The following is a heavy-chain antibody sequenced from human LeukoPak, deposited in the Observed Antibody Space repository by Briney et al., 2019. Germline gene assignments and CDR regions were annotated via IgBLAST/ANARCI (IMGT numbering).Heavy chain of an antibody. V-gene: IGHV3-30-3*01. CDR3: ARDHKGHIAAAGTLAY. Sequence: PGGSLRLSCAASGFTFSSYAMHWVRQAPGKGLEWVAVISYDGSNKYYADSVKGRFTISRDNSKNTPYLQMNSLRAEDTAVYYCARDHKGHIAAAGTLAYWGQGTLVTVSS. D-gene: IGHD6-13*01. J-gene: IGHJ4*02. CDR1: GFTFSSYA. CDR2: ISYDGSNK.